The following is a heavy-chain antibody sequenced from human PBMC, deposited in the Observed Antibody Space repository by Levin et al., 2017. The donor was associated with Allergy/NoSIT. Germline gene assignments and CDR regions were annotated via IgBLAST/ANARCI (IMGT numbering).Heavy chain of an antibody. CDR2: IRNKAHGGTT. Sequence: GESLKISCTGSGFTFGDYAMSWVRQAPGKGLEWVGFIRNKAHGGTTEYAASVKGRLTISRDDSKSIAYLQMNSLKTEDTAVYFCARGGPPNYDYNWGSYRDGYFDYWGQGTLVTVST. J-gene: IGHJ4*02. V-gene: IGHV3-49*04. D-gene: IGHD3-16*02. CDR3: ARGGPPNYDYNWGSYRDGYFDY. CDR1: GFTFGDYA.